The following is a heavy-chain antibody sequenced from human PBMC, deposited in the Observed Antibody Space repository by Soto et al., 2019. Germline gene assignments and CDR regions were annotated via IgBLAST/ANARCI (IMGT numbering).Heavy chain of an antibody. CDR1: GWSFSGYY. J-gene: IGHJ4*02. CDR3: ARRAGTVTTVVYFDY. Sequence: SETLSLTCAFYGWSFSGYYWSLIRQPPGKGLEWIGSIYYSGSTYYNPSLKSRVTISVDTSKNQFSLKLSSVTAADTAVYYCARRAGTVTTVVYFDYWGQGTLVTVSS. V-gene: IGHV4-34*01. D-gene: IGHD4-17*01. CDR2: IYYSGST.